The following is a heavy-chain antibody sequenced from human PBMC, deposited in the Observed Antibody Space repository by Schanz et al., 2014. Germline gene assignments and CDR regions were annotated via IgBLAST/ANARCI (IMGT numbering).Heavy chain of an antibody. V-gene: IGHV3-74*01. CDR1: GFTFSSYW. Sequence: EVQLVESGGGLVQPGGSLRLSCAASGFTFSSYWMHWVRQVPGKGLVWVSRIKSDGSSTSYADSVKGRFTISRDNAKNTRYLQMNSLRAEDTAVYYCANNWNLDYWGQGTLVTVSS. J-gene: IGHJ4*02. CDR3: ANNWNLDY. D-gene: IGHD1-20*01. CDR2: IKSDGSST.